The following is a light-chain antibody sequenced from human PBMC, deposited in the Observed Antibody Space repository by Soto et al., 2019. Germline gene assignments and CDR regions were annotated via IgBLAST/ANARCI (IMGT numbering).Light chain of an antibody. CDR1: SSDVGAYNY. Sequence: QSALTQPASVSGSPGQSITISCTGTSSDVGAYNYVSWYQQHPGKAPKLMIYDVTNRPSGVSYRFSGSKSGNTASLTISGLQAEDEADYYCSSYTTSSTLVFGTGTKLTV. J-gene: IGLJ1*01. CDR3: SSYTTSSTLV. CDR2: DVT. V-gene: IGLV2-14*01.